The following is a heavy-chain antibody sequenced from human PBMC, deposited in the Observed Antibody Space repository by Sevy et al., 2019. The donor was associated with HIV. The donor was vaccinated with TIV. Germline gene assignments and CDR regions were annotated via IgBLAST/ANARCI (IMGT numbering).Heavy chain of an antibody. Sequence: GGSLRLSCAASGFTFSSYAMSWVRQAPGKGLEWVSAISGSGGSTYYADSVKGRFTISRDNSKNTLYLQINSLRAEDTAVYYCATGGGSSYYFDYWGQGTLVTVSS. V-gene: IGHV3-23*01. CDR1: GFTFSSYA. CDR2: ISGSGGST. CDR3: ATGGGSSYYFDY. D-gene: IGHD1-26*01. J-gene: IGHJ4*02.